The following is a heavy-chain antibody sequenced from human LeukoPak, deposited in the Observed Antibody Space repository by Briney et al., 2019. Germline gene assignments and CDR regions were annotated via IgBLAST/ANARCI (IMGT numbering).Heavy chain of an antibody. CDR3: ARVTRAYGSGDAFDI. CDR2: IYYSGST. Sequence: SETLSLTCTVSGGSISSSSYYWGWIRQPPGKGLEWIGSIYYSGSTYYNPSLKSRVTISVDTSKNQFSLKLSSVTAADTAVYYCARVTRAYGSGDAFDIWGQGTMVTVSS. V-gene: IGHV4-39*07. CDR1: GGSISSSSYY. J-gene: IGHJ3*02. D-gene: IGHD3-10*01.